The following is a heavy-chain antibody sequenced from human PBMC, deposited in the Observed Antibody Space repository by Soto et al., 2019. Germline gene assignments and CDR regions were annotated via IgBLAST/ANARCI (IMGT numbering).Heavy chain of an antibody. CDR3: ARSCSGGSCYTRDYYYGMDV. D-gene: IGHD2-15*01. CDR1: GGTFSSYA. CDR2: IIPIFGTA. V-gene: IGHV1-69*13. Sequence: SVKVSCKASGGTFSSYAISWVRQAPGQGLEWMGGIIPIFGTANYAQKFQGRVTITADESTSTAYMELSSLRSEDTAVYYCARSCSGGSCYTRDYYYGMDVWGQGTTVTVSS. J-gene: IGHJ6*02.